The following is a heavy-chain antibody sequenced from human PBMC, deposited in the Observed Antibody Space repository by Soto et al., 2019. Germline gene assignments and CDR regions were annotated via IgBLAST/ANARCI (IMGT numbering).Heavy chain of an antibody. V-gene: IGHV1-69*02. CDR1: GDTFNSYT. D-gene: IGHD3-10*01. Sequence: QVHLVQSGAELKKPGSSVRVSCKASGDTFNSYTINWVRQAPGLGLEWMGRTIPILSMSNYALKFQGRLTIPAEKPTSTAYMELSGLRSEDMAIYYCATSYGSGSQAFDYWGQGALVTVSS. CDR2: TIPILSMS. J-gene: IGHJ4*02. CDR3: ATSYGSGSQAFDY.